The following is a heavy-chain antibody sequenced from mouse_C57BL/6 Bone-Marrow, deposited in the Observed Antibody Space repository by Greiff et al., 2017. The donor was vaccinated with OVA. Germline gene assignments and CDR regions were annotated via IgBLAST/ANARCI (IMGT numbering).Heavy chain of an antibody. Sequence: EVKLQESGAELVRPGASVKLSCTASGFNIKDDYMHWVKQRPEQGLEWIGWIDPENGDTEYASKFQGQATITADTSSNTAYLQLSSLTSEDTAVYYCTGGSGGYWGQGTTLTVSS. CDR3: TGGSGGY. J-gene: IGHJ2*01. CDR2: IDPENGDT. V-gene: IGHV14-4*01. D-gene: IGHD1-1*01. CDR1: GFNIKDDY.